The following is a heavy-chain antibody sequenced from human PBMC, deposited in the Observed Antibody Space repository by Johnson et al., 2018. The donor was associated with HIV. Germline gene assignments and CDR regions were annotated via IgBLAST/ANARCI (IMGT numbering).Heavy chain of an antibody. Sequence: QMQLVESGGGLLKPGGSLRLSCAASGFTFSSYAMHWVRQAPGKGLEWVAIISYDGSNKYYADSVKGRFTISRDNSKNTLYLQMNSLRAEDTAVYYCAKDKSGRYYDSSGYSLDDAFDIWGQGTMVTVSS. CDR2: ISYDGSNK. V-gene: IGHV3-30-3*01. CDR3: AKDKSGRYYDSSGYSLDDAFDI. J-gene: IGHJ3*02. CDR1: GFTFSSYA. D-gene: IGHD3-22*01.